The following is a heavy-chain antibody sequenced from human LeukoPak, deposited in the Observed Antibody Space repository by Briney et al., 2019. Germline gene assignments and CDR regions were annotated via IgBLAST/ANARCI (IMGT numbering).Heavy chain of an antibody. CDR3: ATGSGSS. V-gene: IGHV4-34*01. CDR2: INHSGST. Sequence: SETLSLTCAVYGGSFSGYYWNWIRQPPGKGLEWIGEINHSGSTNYNPSLKSRVTISVDTSKNQFSLKLSSVTAADTAVYYCATGSGSSWGQGTLVTVSS. CDR1: GGSFSGYY. J-gene: IGHJ5*02. D-gene: IGHD3-10*01.